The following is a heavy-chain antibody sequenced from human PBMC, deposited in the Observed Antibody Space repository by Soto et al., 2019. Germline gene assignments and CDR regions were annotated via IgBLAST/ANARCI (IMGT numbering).Heavy chain of an antibody. D-gene: IGHD1-26*01. CDR3: ARSGSYYDWFDP. Sequence: ASVKVSCKASGYTFTSYGISWVRQAPGQGLEWMRWISAYNGNTNYAQKLQGRVTMTTDTATSTAYMELRSLRSGDTAVYYCARSGSYYDWFDPWGQGTLVTVSS. CDR1: GYTFTSYG. V-gene: IGHV1-18*04. J-gene: IGHJ5*02. CDR2: ISAYNGNT.